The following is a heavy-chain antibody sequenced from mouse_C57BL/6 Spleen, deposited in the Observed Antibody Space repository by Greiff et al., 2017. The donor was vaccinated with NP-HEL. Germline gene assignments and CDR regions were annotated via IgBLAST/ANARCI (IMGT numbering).Heavy chain of an antibody. V-gene: IGHV1-76*01. Sequence: QVQLKQSGAELVRPGASVKLSYKASGYTFTDYYINWVKQRPGQGLEWIARIYPGSGNTYYNEKFKGKATLTAEKSSSTAYMQLSSLTSEDSAVYFCARGGNGYFAYWGQGTTLTVSS. D-gene: IGHD2-1*01. J-gene: IGHJ2*01. CDR2: IYPGSGNT. CDR1: GYTFTDYY. CDR3: ARGGNGYFAY.